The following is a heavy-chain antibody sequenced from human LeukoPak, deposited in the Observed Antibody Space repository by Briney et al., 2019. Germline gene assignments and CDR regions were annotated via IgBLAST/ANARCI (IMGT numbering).Heavy chain of an antibody. V-gene: IGHV1-69*13. CDR2: IIPIFGTA. J-gene: IGHJ4*02. CDR3: ARDLSGYGSYFDY. CDR1: GGTFSSYA. D-gene: IGHD3-22*01. Sequence: ASVKVSRKASGGTFSSYAISWVRQAPGQGLEWMGGIIPIFGTANYAQKFQGRVTITADESTSTAYMELSSLRSEDTAVYYCARDLSGYGSYFDYWGQGTLVTVSS.